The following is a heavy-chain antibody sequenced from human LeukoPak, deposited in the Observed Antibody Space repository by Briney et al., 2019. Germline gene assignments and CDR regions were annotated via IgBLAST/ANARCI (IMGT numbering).Heavy chain of an antibody. V-gene: IGHV3-21*01. CDR3: ARGGHYDYIWGRYRQKDGFDY. CDR2: ISTRGYI. CDR1: GFTFSSYN. J-gene: IGHJ4*02. Sequence: GGSLRLSCEASGFTFSSYNMNWVRQAPGKGLEWVSSISTRGYIYYADSVKGRFTISRDNAKNSLYLKMNSLRVEDTAVYYCARGGHYDYIWGRYRQKDGFDYWGQGTLVTVSS. D-gene: IGHD3-16*02.